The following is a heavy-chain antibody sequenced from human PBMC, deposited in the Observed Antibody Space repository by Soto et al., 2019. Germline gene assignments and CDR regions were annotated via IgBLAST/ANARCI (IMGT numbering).Heavy chain of an antibody. J-gene: IGHJ4*02. CDR1: GFTFSSYA. CDR2: IGGSGSST. D-gene: IGHD3-10*01. Sequence: EVHLLESGGGLVQPGGSLRLSCAASGFTFSSYAMNWVRQAPGKGLEWVSTIGGSGSSTYYADSVKGRFTISRDNSKSTLYLQMSSLRAEDTALYYCAKDVGPGTMDYWGQGTLVTASS. CDR3: AKDVGPGTMDY. V-gene: IGHV3-23*01.